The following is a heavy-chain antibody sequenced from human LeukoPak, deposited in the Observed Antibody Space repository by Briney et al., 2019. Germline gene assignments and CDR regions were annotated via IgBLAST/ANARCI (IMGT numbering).Heavy chain of an antibody. Sequence: GRSLRLSCAASGFTFDDYAMHWVRQPPGKGLVWVSGISWNSGSIGYADSVKGRFTISRDNAKNSLYLQMNSLRVEDTAVYYCARDEARGYDFRPQDHWGQGTLVSVSS. CDR2: ISWNSGSI. D-gene: IGHD3-3*01. V-gene: IGHV3-9*01. CDR3: ARDEARGYDFRPQDH. J-gene: IGHJ4*02. CDR1: GFTFDDYA.